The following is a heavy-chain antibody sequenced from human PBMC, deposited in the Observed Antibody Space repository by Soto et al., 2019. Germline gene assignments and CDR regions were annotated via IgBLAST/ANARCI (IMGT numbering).Heavy chain of an antibody. V-gene: IGHV3-48*03. CDR2: ISSSGSTI. D-gene: IGHD5-12*01. CDR1: GFIFSDSE. CDR3: ARDRPMDIGMDDY. Sequence: EVQLVESGGGLVQPGGSLRLSCAASGFIFSDSEMNWVRQAPGKGLEWVSYISSSGSTIYYADSVKGRFTISRDNSKNSLFLQMNSLRVEDTAVYYCARDRPMDIGMDDYWGQGTLVTVSS. J-gene: IGHJ4*02.